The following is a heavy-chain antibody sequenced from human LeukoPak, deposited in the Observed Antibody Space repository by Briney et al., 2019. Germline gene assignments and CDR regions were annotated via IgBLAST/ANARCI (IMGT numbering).Heavy chain of an antibody. CDR3: ARGPTYYDFWSPQNKGAFDI. Sequence: SETLSLTCTVSGGSISSSSYYWGWIRQPPGKGLEWIGEINHSGSTNYNPSLKSRVTISVDTSKNQFSLKLSSVTAADTAVYYCARGPTYYDFWSPQNKGAFDIWGQGTMVTVSS. J-gene: IGHJ3*02. CDR2: INHSGST. D-gene: IGHD3-3*01. CDR1: GGSISSSSYY. V-gene: IGHV4-39*07.